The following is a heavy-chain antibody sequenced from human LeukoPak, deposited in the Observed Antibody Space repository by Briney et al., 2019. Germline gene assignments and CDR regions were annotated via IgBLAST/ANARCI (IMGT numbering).Heavy chain of an antibody. D-gene: IGHD2-21*02. Sequence: GGSLRLSWAASGFTFSSYEMNWVRQAPGKGLEWVSYISSSGSTIYYADSVKGRFTISRDNAKNSLYLQINSLRAEDTAVYYCARGRRVNCGGDCYYYYYYMDVWGKGTTVTVSS. CDR2: ISSSGSTI. V-gene: IGHV3-48*03. CDR3: ARGRRVNCGGDCYYYYYYMDV. CDR1: GFTFSSYE. J-gene: IGHJ6*03.